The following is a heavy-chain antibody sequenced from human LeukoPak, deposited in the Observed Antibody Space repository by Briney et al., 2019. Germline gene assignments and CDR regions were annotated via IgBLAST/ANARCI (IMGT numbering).Heavy chain of an antibody. J-gene: IGHJ3*02. CDR3: ATRDFWSGYRDAFDI. CDR1: GYTFTGYY. D-gene: IGHD3-3*01. V-gene: IGHV1-2*02. Sequence: GASVKVSCKASGYTFTGYYMHWVRQAPGQGLEWMGWINPNSGGTNYVQKFQGRVTLTRDTSISTAYMELSRLRSDDTAVYYCATRDFWSGYRDAFDIWGQGTMVTVSS. CDR2: INPNSGGT.